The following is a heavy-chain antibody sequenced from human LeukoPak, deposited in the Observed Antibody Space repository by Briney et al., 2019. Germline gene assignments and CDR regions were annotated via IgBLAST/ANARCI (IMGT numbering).Heavy chain of an antibody. D-gene: IGHD3-22*01. J-gene: IGHJ4*02. V-gene: IGHV3-23*01. CDR1: GFTFSSNG. CDR3: AKTNGYYDL. CDR2: ISGSGDKT. Sequence: GGSLRLSCAASGFTFSSNGMSWVRKAPGKGLEWVSSISGSGDKTYYADSVKGRLTISRDNSKSTMYLQMNSLRAEDTAVYHCAKTNGYYDLWGQGTLVIVSS.